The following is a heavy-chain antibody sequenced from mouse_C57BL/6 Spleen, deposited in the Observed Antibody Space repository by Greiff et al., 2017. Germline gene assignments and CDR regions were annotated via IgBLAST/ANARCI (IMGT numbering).Heavy chain of an antibody. J-gene: IGHJ4*01. CDR1: GYSITSGYY. V-gene: IGHV3-6*01. CDR3: AKGGSSYAMDY. Sequence: EVQLQESGPGLVKPSQSLSLPCSVTGYSITSGYYWNWIRQFPGNKLEWMGYISYDGSNNYNPSLKNRISITRDTSKNQFFLKLNSVTTEDTATYYCAKGGSSYAMDYWGQGTSVTVSS. D-gene: IGHD1-1*01. CDR2: ISYDGSN.